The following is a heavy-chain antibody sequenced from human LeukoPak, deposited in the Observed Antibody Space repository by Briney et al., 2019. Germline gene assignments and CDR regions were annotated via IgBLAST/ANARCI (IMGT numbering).Heavy chain of an antibody. D-gene: IGHD3-10*01. V-gene: IGHV3-43*01. CDR1: GFTFDEYT. Sequence: GSLRLSCAASGFTFDEYTMHWVCQAPGKGLEWVSLISWDGGSTYYADSVKGRFTISRDNSKNSLYLQMNSLRAEDTALYFCAKDHYYGSGSYSRWVYFDYWGQGTLVTVSS. CDR2: ISWDGGST. CDR3: AKDHYYGSGSYSRWVYFDY. J-gene: IGHJ4*02.